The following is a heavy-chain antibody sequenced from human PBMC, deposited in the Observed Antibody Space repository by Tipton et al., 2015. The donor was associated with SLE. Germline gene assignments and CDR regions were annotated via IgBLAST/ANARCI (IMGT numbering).Heavy chain of an antibody. D-gene: IGHD6-6*01. CDR3: ARDMGSIAPYWYFDL. J-gene: IGHJ2*01. CDR2: IYHSGST. V-gene: IGHV4-38-2*02. Sequence: TLSLTCTVSGYSISSGYYWGGIRQPPGKGLEWIGSIYHSGSTYYNPSLKSRVTISVDTSKNQFSLKLSSVTAADTAVYYCARDMGSIAPYWYFDLWGRGTLVTVSS. CDR1: GYSISSGYY.